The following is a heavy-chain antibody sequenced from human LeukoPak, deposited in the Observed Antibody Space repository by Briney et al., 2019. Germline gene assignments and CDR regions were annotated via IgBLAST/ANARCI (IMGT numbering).Heavy chain of an antibody. CDR3: ARDPRGYSGYDWFY. J-gene: IGHJ4*02. Sequence: PGGSLRLSCAASGFTFSSYWMRWVRQAPGKGREWVANRKQDGSEKYYVDSVKGRFTISRDNAKNSLYLQMNSLRAEDTAVHYCARDPRGYSGYDWFYWGQGTLVTVSS. CDR1: GFTFSSYW. CDR2: RKQDGSEK. D-gene: IGHD5-12*01. V-gene: IGHV3-7*03.